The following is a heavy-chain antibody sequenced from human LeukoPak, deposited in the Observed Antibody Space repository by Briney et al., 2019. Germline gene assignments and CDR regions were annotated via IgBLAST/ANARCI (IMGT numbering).Heavy chain of an antibody. J-gene: IGHJ4*02. CDR2: ISYDGSRK. V-gene: IGHV3-30*03. CDR1: GFTFNSYG. CDR3: AGHYYDSSGYYYFDY. Sequence: PGGSLGLSCAASGFTFNSYGMHWVRQAPGKGLEWVAIISYDGSRKYYGDSVRGRFTISRDNSKNTLFLQMNSLRAEDTAVYYCAGHYYDSSGYYYFDYWGQGTLVTVSS. D-gene: IGHD3-22*01.